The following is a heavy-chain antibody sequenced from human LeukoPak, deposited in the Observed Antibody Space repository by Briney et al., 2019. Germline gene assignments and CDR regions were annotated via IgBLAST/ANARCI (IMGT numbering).Heavy chain of an antibody. J-gene: IGHJ1*01. V-gene: IGHV1-24*01. CDR2: FDPEDAET. Sequence: GASVKVSCKVSGYTLTKLSMHWVRQAPGRGLEWMGGFDPEDAETIYAQKFQGRVTMTEDTSTDTAYMELSSLRSEDTAVYYCARGSREGYTSSWYPGEYFQHWGQGTLVTVSS. CDR1: GYTLTKLS. D-gene: IGHD6-13*01. CDR3: ARGSREGYTSSWYPGEYFQH.